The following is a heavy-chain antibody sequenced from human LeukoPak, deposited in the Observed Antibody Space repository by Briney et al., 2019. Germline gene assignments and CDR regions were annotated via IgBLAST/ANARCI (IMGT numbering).Heavy chain of an antibody. CDR3: ARGRVGAGYYGMYV. V-gene: IGHV4-59*01. Sequence: SETLSLTCTVSGGSISNYYWSWIRQPPGKGLEWTGYIYYSGTTNYNPSLKSRVTISVDTSKNLFSLNLSSVTTADTAVYYCARGRVGAGYYGMYVWAQGTTVTVSS. D-gene: IGHD1-26*01. CDR1: GGSISNYY. J-gene: IGHJ6*02. CDR2: IYYSGTT.